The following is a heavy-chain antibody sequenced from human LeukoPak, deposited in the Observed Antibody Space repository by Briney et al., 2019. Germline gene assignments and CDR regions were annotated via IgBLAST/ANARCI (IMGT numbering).Heavy chain of an antibody. D-gene: IGHD6-6*01. Sequence: GASVKVSCKASGYTFTGYYMHWVRQAPGQGLEWMGIIHPSSGGATSAQKFQGRLTMTRDTSTSTVYMELSSLRSEDTAVYYCARDSDASSLADPWGQGALVTVFS. J-gene: IGHJ5*02. CDR1: GYTFTGYY. V-gene: IGHV1-46*01. CDR3: ARDSDASSLADP. CDR2: IHPSSGGA.